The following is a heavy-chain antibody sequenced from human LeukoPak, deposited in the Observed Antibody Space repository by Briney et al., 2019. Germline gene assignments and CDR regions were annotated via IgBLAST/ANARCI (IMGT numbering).Heavy chain of an antibody. CDR1: GGSISGYY. D-gene: IGHD3-10*01. V-gene: IGHV4-59*01. J-gene: IGHJ3*02. CDR3: ARSGYHGSGSHTVFDAFDI. CDR2: IDDSGNT. Sequence: SETLSLTCTVSGGSISGYYWSWIRRPPGKGLEWIGYIDDSGNTNYNPSLKSQVTISLDKSKNQFSLKLNFVTAADTAMYYCARSGYHGSGSHTVFDAFDIWGQGTRVTVSS.